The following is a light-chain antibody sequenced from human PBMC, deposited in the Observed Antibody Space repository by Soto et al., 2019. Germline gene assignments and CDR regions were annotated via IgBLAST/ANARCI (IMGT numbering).Light chain of an antibody. CDR1: SSDVGIYNL. V-gene: IGLV2-23*02. J-gene: IGLJ1*01. Sequence: QSVLTQPASVSGSPGQSITISCTGTSSDVGIYNLVSWYQQHPGKAPKLMIYEVTKRPSGVSNRFSGSKSGNAASLTISGLQAQDESAYYCCSYAGSYTRVFGTGTKVTVL. CDR2: EVT. CDR3: CSYAGSYTRV.